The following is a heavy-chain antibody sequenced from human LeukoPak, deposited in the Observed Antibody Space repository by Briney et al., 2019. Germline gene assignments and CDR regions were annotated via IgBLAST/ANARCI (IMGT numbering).Heavy chain of an antibody. J-gene: IGHJ5*02. CDR2: IIPILGIA. D-gene: IGHD3-10*01. CDR3: PLGARRGTMVRGP. V-gene: IGHV1-69*10. Sequence: ASVNVSCKASGGTFSSYAISWVRQAPGQGLEWMGGIIPILGIANYAQKFQGRVTITADKSTSTAYMELSSLRSEDTAVYYCPLGARRGTMVRGPWGQGTLVTVSS. CDR1: GGTFSSYA.